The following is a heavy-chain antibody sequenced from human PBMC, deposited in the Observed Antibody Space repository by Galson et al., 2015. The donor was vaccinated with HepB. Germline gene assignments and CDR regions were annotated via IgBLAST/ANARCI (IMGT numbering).Heavy chain of an antibody. Sequence: SVKVSCKASGYTFTSYDINWVRQATGQGLEWMGWMNPNSGNTGYAQKFQGRVTMTRNTSISTAYMELSSLRSEDTAVYYCARGIIVRPVRIAAAGTAKRTDYFDYWGQGTLVTVSS. D-gene: IGHD6-13*01. CDR2: MNPNSGNT. V-gene: IGHV1-8*01. J-gene: IGHJ4*02. CDR1: GYTFTSYD. CDR3: ARGIIVRPVRIAAAGTAKRTDYFDY.